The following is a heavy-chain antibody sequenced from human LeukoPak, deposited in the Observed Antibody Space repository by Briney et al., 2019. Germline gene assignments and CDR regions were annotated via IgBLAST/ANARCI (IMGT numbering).Heavy chain of an antibody. J-gene: IGHJ4*02. CDR2: INTNTGNP. Sequence: ASVKVSCKASGYTFTNFGINWVRQAPGQGLEWMGWINTNTGNPTYAQGFTGRFVFSLDTSVSTAYLQISSLKAEDTAVYYCARDVDSSSWQGGYFDYWGQGTLVTVSS. D-gene: IGHD6-13*01. CDR3: ARDVDSSSWQGGYFDY. CDR1: GYTFTNFG. V-gene: IGHV7-4-1*02.